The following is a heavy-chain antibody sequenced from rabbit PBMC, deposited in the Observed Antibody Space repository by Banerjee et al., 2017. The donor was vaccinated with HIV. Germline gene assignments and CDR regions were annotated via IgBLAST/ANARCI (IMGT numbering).Heavy chain of an antibody. CDR2: IYTGSDST. CDR3: ARDTSDSHYSGYYFRL. V-gene: IGHV1S40*01. CDR1: GFSFSSSYY. J-gene: IGHJ4*01. Sequence: QQLEESGGGLVKPGASLTLTCTASGFSFSSSYYMCWVRQAPGKGLELIACIYTGSDSTYYANWAKGRFTISKTSSTTATLQMTSLTAADTATYFCARDTSDSHYSGYYFRLWGQGTLVTVS. D-gene: IGHD1-1*01.